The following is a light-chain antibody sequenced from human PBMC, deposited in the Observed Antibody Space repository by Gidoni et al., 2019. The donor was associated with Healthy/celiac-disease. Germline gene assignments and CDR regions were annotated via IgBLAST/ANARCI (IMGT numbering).Light chain of an antibody. CDR1: RGINVGTYR. V-gene: IGLV5-39*01. J-gene: IGLJ2*01. CDR3: AIGYSSTWV. CDR2: YKSDSDN. Sequence: QPVLTQPTSLSASPGASARFTCTLRRGINVGTYRRYWYQQKQGSFPLYLLRYKSDSDNQQGSGGPSRFSGSKDASTNAGLLLISGLQSEDEADYYCAIGYSSTWVFGGGTKLTVL.